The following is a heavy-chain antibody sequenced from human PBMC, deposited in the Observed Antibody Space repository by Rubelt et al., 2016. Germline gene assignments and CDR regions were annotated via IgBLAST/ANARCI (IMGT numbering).Heavy chain of an antibody. CDR1: GGSISNYY. CDR2: IYYSGST. Sequence: QMQLQESGPGLVKPPETLSLTCTVSGGSISNYYWSWIRQHPGKGLEWIGYIYYSGSTSYNPSPERRVTMSVDMSKNQLHLKVSSVTGADTAVYYCTRMLYSGAYIYDYWGQGALVTVSS. D-gene: IGHD1-26*01. V-gene: IGHV4-59*01. CDR3: TRMLYSGAYIYDY. J-gene: IGHJ4*02.